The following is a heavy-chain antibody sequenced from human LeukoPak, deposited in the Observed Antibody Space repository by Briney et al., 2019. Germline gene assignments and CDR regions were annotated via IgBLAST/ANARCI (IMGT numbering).Heavy chain of an antibody. CDR3: XRXRTAGIDLSSVFDY. V-gene: IGHV3-33*08. D-gene: IGHD1-14*01. Sequence: PGGSLRLSCAASGFTFSSYAMSWARQAPGKGLEWVAVIWYDGSNKYYADSVKGRFTISRDNSKNTLYLQMNSLRAEDTAVYYCXRXRTAGIDLSSVFDYWGQGTLVTVSS. J-gene: IGHJ4*02. CDR2: IWYDGSNK. CDR1: GFTFSSYA.